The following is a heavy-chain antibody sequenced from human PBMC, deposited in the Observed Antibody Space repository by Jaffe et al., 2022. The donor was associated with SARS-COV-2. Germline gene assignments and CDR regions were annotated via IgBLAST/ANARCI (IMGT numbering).Heavy chain of an antibody. J-gene: IGHJ4*02. D-gene: IGHD3-22*01. CDR2: ISGSGGST. CDR1: GFTFSSYA. CDR3: AKSLARITMIVVAPFDY. V-gene: IGHV3-23*04. Sequence: EVQLVESGGGLVQPGGSLRLSCAASGFTFSSYAMSWVRQAPGKGLEWVSAISGSGGSTYYADSVKGRFTISRDNSKNTLYLQMNSLRAEDTAVYYCAKSLARITMIVVAPFDYWGQGTLVTVSS.